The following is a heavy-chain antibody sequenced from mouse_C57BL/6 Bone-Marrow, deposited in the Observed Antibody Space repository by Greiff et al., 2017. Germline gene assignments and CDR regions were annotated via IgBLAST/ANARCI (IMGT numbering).Heavy chain of an antibody. J-gene: IGHJ2*01. CDR1: GFTFSSYA. CDR2: ISDGGSYT. D-gene: IGHD1-1*01. Sequence: EVQLVESGGGLVKPGGSLKLSCAASGFTFSSYAMSWVRQTPEKRLEWVATISDGGSYTYYPDNVKGRFTISRDNAKNNLYLQMRHLKSEDTAMYYCARDYGSSAFDYWGQGTTLTVSS. V-gene: IGHV5-4*01. CDR3: ARDYGSSAFDY.